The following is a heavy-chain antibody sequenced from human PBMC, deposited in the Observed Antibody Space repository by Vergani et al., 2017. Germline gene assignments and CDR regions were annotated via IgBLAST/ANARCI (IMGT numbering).Heavy chain of an antibody. CDR2: IYYSGST. CDR3: ARAGYSSGWYVGYFQH. V-gene: IGHV4-59*01. CDR1: GGSISSYY. Sequence: QVQLQESGPGLVKPSETLSLTCTVSGGSISSYYWSWIRQPPGKGLEWIGYIYYSGSTNYNPSLKSRVTISVDTSKNQFSLKLSSVTAADTAVYYCARAGYSSGWYVGYFQHWGQGTLATVSS. J-gene: IGHJ1*01. D-gene: IGHD6-19*01.